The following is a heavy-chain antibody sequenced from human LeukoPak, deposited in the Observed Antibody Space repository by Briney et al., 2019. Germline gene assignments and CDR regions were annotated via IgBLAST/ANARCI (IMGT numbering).Heavy chain of an antibody. D-gene: IGHD1-7*01. J-gene: IGHJ4*02. CDR1: GGTFNTYA. Sequence: SVKVSCKASGGTFNTYAISWVRQAPGHGLEWMGRFIPIFGTANYAQKFQGRVSITTDESTSTAYMQLSSLRSEDTAMYYCARDLGITGTYDNHCFDYWGQGTLVTVSS. CDR3: ARDLGITGTYDNHCFDY. CDR2: FIPIFGTA. V-gene: IGHV1-69*05.